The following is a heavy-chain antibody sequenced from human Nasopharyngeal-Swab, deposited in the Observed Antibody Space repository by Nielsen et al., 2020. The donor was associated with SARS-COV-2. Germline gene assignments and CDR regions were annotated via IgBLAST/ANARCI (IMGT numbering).Heavy chain of an antibody. CDR1: GFTFGDYA. V-gene: IGHV3-49*03. CDR3: TRETPYSSGWYSFDY. J-gene: IGHJ4*02. Sequence: GESLKISCTASGFTFGDYAMSWFRQTPGKGLEWVGFIRSKAYSGTTEYAASVKGRFTISRDDSKSIAYLQMNSLKTEDTAVYYCTRETPYSSGWYSFDYWGQGTLVTVSS. CDR2: IRSKAYSGTT. D-gene: IGHD6-19*01.